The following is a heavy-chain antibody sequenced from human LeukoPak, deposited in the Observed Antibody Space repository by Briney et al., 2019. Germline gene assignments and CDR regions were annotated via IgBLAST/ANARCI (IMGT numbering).Heavy chain of an antibody. Sequence: GGSLRLSCAVSGFTLSGHWMFWVRQAPGKGLVWVSSINSDGSSTSYTDSVKGRFTVSRDNAKNTLYLQMNSLRAEDTAVYYCARARWYSSDYWGQGTLVTVSS. CDR3: ARARWYSSDY. CDR2: INSDGSST. V-gene: IGHV3-74*01. J-gene: IGHJ4*02. D-gene: IGHD5-24*01. CDR1: GFTLSGHW.